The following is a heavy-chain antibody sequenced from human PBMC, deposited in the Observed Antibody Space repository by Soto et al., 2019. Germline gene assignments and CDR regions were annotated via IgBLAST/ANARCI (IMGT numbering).Heavy chain of an antibody. CDR3: ARGSWWELLYYLDY. Sequence: SETLSLTCTVSGGSISSYYWSWIRQPPGKGLEWIGYIYYSGSTNYNPSLKSRVTISVDTSKNQFSLKLSSVTAADTAVYYCARGSWWELLYYLDYWGQGTLVTVSS. V-gene: IGHV4-59*01. CDR2: IYYSGST. J-gene: IGHJ4*02. CDR1: GGSISSYY. D-gene: IGHD1-26*01.